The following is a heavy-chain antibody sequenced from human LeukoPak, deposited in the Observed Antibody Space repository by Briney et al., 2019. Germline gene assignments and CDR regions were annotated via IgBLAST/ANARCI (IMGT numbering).Heavy chain of an antibody. V-gene: IGHV4-39*01. CDR2: IYYSGST. J-gene: IGHJ4*02. Sequence: SETLSLTCTVSGGSISSSIYYWGWIRQPPGKGLEWIGSIYYSGSTYYNPSLKSRVTISVDTSKNQFSLKLSSVTAADTAVYXXXXHFWTAAATDYWGQGTLVTVSS. D-gene: IGHD3-3*02. CDR3: XXHFWTAAATDY. CDR1: GGSISSSIYY.